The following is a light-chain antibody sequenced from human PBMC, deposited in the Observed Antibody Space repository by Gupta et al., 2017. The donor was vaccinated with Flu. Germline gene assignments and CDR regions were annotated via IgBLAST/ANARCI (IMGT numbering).Light chain of an antibody. CDR3: QQYSTFSEFT. J-gene: IGKJ3*01. CDR1: QNIKSW. V-gene: IGKV1-5*03. Sequence: DIQMTQSPSTLSASVGDRVTITCRASQNIKSWLAWYQQKPGKAPNLLIYKASSLETGVPSRLSGSGSGTEFTLTISSLQPDDAATYYCQQYSTFSEFTFGPGTKVDIK. CDR2: KAS.